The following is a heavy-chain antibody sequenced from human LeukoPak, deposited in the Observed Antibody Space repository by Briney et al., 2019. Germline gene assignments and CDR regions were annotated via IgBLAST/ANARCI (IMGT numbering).Heavy chain of an antibody. CDR3: ARDAGVVLGDIVVVPAAIYFDY. D-gene: IGHD2-2*01. J-gene: IGHJ4*02. CDR1: GYTFTSYY. CDR2: INPSGGST. Sequence: ASVKVSCKASGYTFTSYYMHWVRQAPGQGLEWMGIINPSGGSTSYAQKFQGRVTITADESTSTAYMELSSLRSEDTAVYYCARDAGVVLGDIVVVPAAIYFDYWGQGTLVTVSS. V-gene: IGHV1-46*01.